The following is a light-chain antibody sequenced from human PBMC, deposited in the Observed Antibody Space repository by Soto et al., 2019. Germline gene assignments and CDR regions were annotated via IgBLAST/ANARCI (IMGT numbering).Light chain of an antibody. Sequence: DIQMTQSPSSLSASVGDRFTITCRASQIISTYLNWYQQKPGKXPKXXIYAASNLQSGVPSRFSGSGSGTDGTITIRSLQPEDFETYYCQQSFHTPITFGQGTRLEIK. CDR2: AAS. J-gene: IGKJ5*01. V-gene: IGKV1-39*01. CDR3: QQSFHTPIT. CDR1: QIISTY.